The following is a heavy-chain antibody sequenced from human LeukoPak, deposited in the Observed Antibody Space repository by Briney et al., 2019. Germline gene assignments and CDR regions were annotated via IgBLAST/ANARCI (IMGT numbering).Heavy chain of an antibody. CDR3: ARDRPDYYGSGSYYSVDWFDP. D-gene: IGHD3-10*01. CDR2: ISAYNGNT. Sequence: ASVKVSCKASGYTFTSYGISWVRQAPGQGLEWMGWISAYNGNTNYAQKLQGRVTMTTDTSTSTAYMELRSLRSDDTAVYYCARDRPDYYGSGSYYSVDWFDPWGQGTLVTVSS. V-gene: IGHV1-18*01. CDR1: GYTFTSYG. J-gene: IGHJ5*02.